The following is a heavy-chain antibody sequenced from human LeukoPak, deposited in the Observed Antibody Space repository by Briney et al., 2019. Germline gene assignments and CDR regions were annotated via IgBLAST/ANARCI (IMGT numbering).Heavy chain of an antibody. CDR1: GGSINSGTYY. Sequence: SETLSLTCTVSGGSINSGTYYWNWIRQHPGKGLEWIGYIYYSGSTYYSPSLKSRVTISMDTSKNQFSLELSSVTAADTAVYYWARRGTLFGEFNFDCWGQGTLVTVSS. CDR2: IYYSGST. V-gene: IGHV4-31*03. D-gene: IGHD3-10*02. J-gene: IGHJ4*02. CDR3: ARRGTLFGEFNFDC.